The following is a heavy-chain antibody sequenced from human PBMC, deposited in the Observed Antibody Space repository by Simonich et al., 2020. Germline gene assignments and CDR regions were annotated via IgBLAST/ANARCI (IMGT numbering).Heavy chain of an antibody. CDR1: GYTFTSYG. J-gene: IGHJ6*02. CDR3: ARDSPGSVWSGYYYYGMDV. D-gene: IGHD3-3*01. Sequence: QVQLVQSGAEVKKPGASVKVSCKASGYTFTSYGISWVRQAPGKGLEWMGWSSEYNGNTTYERMLQGRVTMTTDTSTSTAYMELRSLRSDDTAVYYCARDSPGSVWSGYYYYGMDVWGQGTTVTVSS. V-gene: IGHV1-18*01. CDR2: SSEYNGNT.